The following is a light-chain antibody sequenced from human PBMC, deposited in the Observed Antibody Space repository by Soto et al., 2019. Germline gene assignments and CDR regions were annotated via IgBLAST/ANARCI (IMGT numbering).Light chain of an antibody. CDR3: QAWDSSTFYV. CDR1: KLGNKY. V-gene: IGLV3-1*01. J-gene: IGLJ1*01. Sequence: SYELTQPPSVSVSPGQTASITCSGDKLGNKYACWYQQKPGQSPVLVIYQDSKRPSGIPERFSGSNSGNTATLTISGTQAMDEAYYYCQAWDSSTFYVFGTGTKVTVL. CDR2: QDS.